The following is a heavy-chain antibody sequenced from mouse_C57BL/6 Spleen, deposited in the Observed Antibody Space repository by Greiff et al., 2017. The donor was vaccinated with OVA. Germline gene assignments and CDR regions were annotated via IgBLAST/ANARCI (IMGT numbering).Heavy chain of an antibody. CDR1: GYTFTSYW. CDR2: IHPNSGST. Sequence: QVQLQQPGAELVKPGASVKLSCKASGYTFTSYWMHWVKQRPGKGLEWIGMIHPNSGSTNYNEKFKSKATLTVDKSSSTAYMQLSILTSEDSAVYYCARWGPEGFDYWGQGTTLTVSS. CDR3: ARWGPEGFDY. V-gene: IGHV1-64*01. J-gene: IGHJ2*01.